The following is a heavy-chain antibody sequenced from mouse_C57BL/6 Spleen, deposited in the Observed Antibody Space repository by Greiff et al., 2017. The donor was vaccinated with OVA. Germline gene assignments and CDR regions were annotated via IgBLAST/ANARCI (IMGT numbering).Heavy chain of an antibody. CDR3: TRGDDAYRFAY. CDR2: ISSGGDYI. J-gene: IGHJ3*01. CDR1: GFTFSSYA. D-gene: IGHD2-3*01. Sequence: EVKLMESGEGLVKPGGSLKLSCAASGFTFSSYAMSWVRQTPEKRLEWVAYISSGGDYIYYADTVKGRFTISGDNARNTLYLQMSSLKSEDTAMYYCTRGDDAYRFAYWGQGTLVTVSA. V-gene: IGHV5-9-1*02.